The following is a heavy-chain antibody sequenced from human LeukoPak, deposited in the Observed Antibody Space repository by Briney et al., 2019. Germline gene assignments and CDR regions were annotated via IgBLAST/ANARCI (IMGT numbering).Heavy chain of an antibody. CDR3: ARSQRGGYDAFDI. Sequence: GGSLRLSCAASGFAFSSYWMSWVRQAPGKGLEWVANIKQDGSEKYYVDSVKGRFTISRDNAKNSLYLQMNSLRAEDTAVYYCARSQRGGYDAFDIWGQGTMVTVSS. CDR1: GFAFSSYW. J-gene: IGHJ3*02. V-gene: IGHV3-7*01. CDR2: IKQDGSEK. D-gene: IGHD3-22*01.